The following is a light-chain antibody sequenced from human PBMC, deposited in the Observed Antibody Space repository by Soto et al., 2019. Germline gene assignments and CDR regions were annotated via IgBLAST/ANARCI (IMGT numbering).Light chain of an antibody. Sequence: DIQMTQFPSSLSASVVDRVTITCRESQGIRQDLGWYQQKPGKAPKRLIYAASSLQSGVPSRFSGSGSGTEFTLAISSLQPEDSATFYCLQHSTYPLTFGQGTKVEIK. CDR3: LQHSTYPLT. CDR2: AAS. V-gene: IGKV1-17*01. J-gene: IGKJ1*01. CDR1: QGIRQD.